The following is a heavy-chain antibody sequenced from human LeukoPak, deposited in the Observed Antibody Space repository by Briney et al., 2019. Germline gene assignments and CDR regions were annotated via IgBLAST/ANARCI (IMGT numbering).Heavy chain of an antibody. CDR2: IYHSGST. CDR1: GGSISSGTW. CDR3: ARGAGGIDY. V-gene: IGHV4-4*02. Sequence: PSGTLSLTCDVSGGSISSGTWWSWVRQPPGKGLEWIGEIYHSGSTNYNPSLKSRATISVDKSKNQFSLKLTSVTAADTAVYYCARGAGGIDYWGQGTLVTVSS. D-gene: IGHD3-16*01. J-gene: IGHJ4*02.